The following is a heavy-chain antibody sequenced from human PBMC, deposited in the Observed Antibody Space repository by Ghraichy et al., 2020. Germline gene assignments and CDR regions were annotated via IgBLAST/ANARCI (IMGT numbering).Heavy chain of an antibody. CDR2: ISYDGSNK. Sequence: GGSLRLSCAASGFTFSSYGMHWVRQAPGKGLEWVAVISYDGSNKYYADSVKGRFTISRDNSKNTLYLQMNSLRAEDTAVYYCAKKEYCSSTSCYYYYGMDVWGQGTTVTVSS. CDR1: GFTFSSYG. J-gene: IGHJ6*02. CDR3: AKKEYCSSTSCYYYYGMDV. V-gene: IGHV3-30*18. D-gene: IGHD2-2*01.